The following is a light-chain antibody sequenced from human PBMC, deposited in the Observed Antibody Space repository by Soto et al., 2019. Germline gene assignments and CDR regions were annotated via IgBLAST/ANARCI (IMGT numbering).Light chain of an antibody. V-gene: IGKV1-9*01. J-gene: IGKJ5*01. CDR1: QGISSY. CDR3: QQLNSYPIT. Sequence: DIQWTQSPSFLSSSVGDRVTITCRASQGISSYLAWYQQKPGKAPKLLIYAASTLQSGVPSRFSGSGSGTEFTLTISSLQPEDFVTYYCQQLNSYPITFGQGTRLEIK. CDR2: AAS.